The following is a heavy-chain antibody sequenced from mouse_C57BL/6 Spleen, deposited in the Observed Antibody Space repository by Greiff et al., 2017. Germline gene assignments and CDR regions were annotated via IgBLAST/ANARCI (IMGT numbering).Heavy chain of an antibody. V-gene: IGHV14-2*01. CDR1: GFNINDYY. Sequence: VQLQQSGAELVKPGASVKLSCTASGFNINDYYMHWVKQRTEQGLEWIGRIDPEDGGTKYAPKFQGKATITADTSSNTAYLQLSSLTSEDTAVYYCARDDCDLVWGTGTMVTVSA. CDR3: ARDDCDLV. J-gene: IGHJ1*03. D-gene: IGHD2-4*01. CDR2: IDPEDGGT.